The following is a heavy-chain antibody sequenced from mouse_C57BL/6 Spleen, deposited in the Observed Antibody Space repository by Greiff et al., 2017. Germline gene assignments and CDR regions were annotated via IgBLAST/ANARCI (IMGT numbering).Heavy chain of an antibody. J-gene: IGHJ2*01. V-gene: IGHV1-59*01. CDR1: GYTFTSYW. Sequence: VQLQQPGAELVRPGTSVKLSCKASGYTFTSYWMHWVKQRPGQGLEWIGVIDPSDSYTNYNQKFKGKATLTVATSSSTAYMQLSSLTSEDSAVYYCARNYSNLDYRGQGATLTVSS. CDR3: ARNYSNLDY. CDR2: IDPSDSYT. D-gene: IGHD2-5*01.